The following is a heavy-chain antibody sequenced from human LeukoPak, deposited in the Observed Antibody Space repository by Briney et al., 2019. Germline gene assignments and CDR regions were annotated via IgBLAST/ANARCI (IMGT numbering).Heavy chain of an antibody. CDR2: ISGSGGST. CDR3: ATTNYDSSLLAGWFDP. Sequence: GGSLRLSCAASGFTFSSYAMSWVRQAPGKGLEWVSAISGSGGSTYCADSVKGRFTISRDNSKNTLYLQMNSLRAEDTAVYYCATTNYDSSLLAGWFDPWGQGTLVTVSS. V-gene: IGHV3-23*01. D-gene: IGHD3-22*01. J-gene: IGHJ5*02. CDR1: GFTFSSYA.